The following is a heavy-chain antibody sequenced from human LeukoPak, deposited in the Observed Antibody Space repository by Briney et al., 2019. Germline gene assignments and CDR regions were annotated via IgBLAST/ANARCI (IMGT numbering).Heavy chain of an antibody. CDR3: ARGRKGAAPRYCSGGSCYSGYYYYYMDV. V-gene: IGHV4-39*07. J-gene: IGHJ6*03. D-gene: IGHD2-15*01. CDR1: GGSISSSSYY. Sequence: PSETLSLTCTVSGGSISSSSYYWGWIRHPPGNWLEWIGSIYFSGSTNYNPSLKSRVTISVDTSKNQFSLKLSSVTAADTAVYYCARGRKGAAPRYCSGGSCYSGYYYYYMDVWGKGTTVTVSS. CDR2: IYFSGST.